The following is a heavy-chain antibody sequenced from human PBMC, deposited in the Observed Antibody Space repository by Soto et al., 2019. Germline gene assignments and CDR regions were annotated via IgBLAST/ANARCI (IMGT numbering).Heavy chain of an antibody. V-gene: IGHV3-23*01. J-gene: IGHJ4*02. Sequence: EVQLLESGGGLVQPGGSLRLSCAASGFTFSSYAMSWVRQAPGKGLEWVSAISGSGGSTYYADSVKGRFTISRDNSKNTLYLQMNRLRAEETAVYYCAKRSGSIAAAGIFDYWGQGTLVTVSS. CDR1: GFTFSSYA. CDR3: AKRSGSIAAAGIFDY. D-gene: IGHD6-13*01. CDR2: ISGSGGST.